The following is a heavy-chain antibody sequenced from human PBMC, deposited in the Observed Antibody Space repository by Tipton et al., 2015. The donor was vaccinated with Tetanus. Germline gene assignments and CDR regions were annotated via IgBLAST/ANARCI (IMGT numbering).Heavy chain of an antibody. CDR2: INHRGGT. CDR1: GGSFSGFY. CDR3: ARAVRFYYDSSTYYQYYFDS. V-gene: IGHV4-34*01. D-gene: IGHD3-22*01. J-gene: IGHJ4*02. Sequence: TLSLTCAVSGGSFSGFYWSWIRQPPGKGLEWIGEINHRGGTSYNPSLKSRVTISVDTSKNQFSLNMTSVTAADTAVYYCARAVRFYYDSSTYYQYYFDSWGQGTLVTVSS.